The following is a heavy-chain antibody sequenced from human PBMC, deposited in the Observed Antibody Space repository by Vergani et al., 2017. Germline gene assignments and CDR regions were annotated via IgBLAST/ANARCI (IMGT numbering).Heavy chain of an antibody. J-gene: IGHJ3*02. Sequence: EVQLLESGGGLVQPGGSLRLSCAASGFTFSSYWMHWVRQAPGKGLVWVSRINSDGSSTSYADSVKGRFTISRDNAKNTLYLQMNSLRAEDTAVYYCASDNALDTPSDAFDIWGQGTMVTVSS. CDR1: GFTFSSYW. CDR3: ASDNALDTPSDAFDI. V-gene: IGHV3-74*02. D-gene: IGHD5-18*01. CDR2: INSDGSST.